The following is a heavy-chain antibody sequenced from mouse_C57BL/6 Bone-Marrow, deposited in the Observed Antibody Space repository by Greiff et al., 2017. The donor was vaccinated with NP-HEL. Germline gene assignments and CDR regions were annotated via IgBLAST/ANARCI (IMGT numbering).Heavy chain of an antibody. V-gene: IGHV14-4*01. CDR2: IDPENGDT. J-gene: IGHJ3*01. CDR3: TTSLYTFAY. D-gene: IGHD2-12*01. CDR1: GFNIKDDY. Sequence: VQLQQSGAELVRPGASVKLSCTASGFNIKDDYMHWVKQRPEQGLEWIGWIDPENGDTEYASKFQGKATITADTSSNTAYLQLSSLTSEDTAVYYCTTSLYTFAYWGQGTLVTVSA.